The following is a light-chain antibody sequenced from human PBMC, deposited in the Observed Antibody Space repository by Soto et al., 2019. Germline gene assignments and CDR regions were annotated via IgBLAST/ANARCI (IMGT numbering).Light chain of an antibody. CDR2: IAS. J-gene: IGKJ1*01. V-gene: IGKV3-20*01. Sequence: EIVLTQSPGTLSLSPGERATLSCRASQSVSSNYLAWYQQKTGQTPRLLIYIASSRAPGIPDRFSGSGSGTHFTLTISRVEPEYFAVYYCQQYGSSPWTFGQGTKVEIK. CDR3: QQYGSSPWT. CDR1: QSVSSNY.